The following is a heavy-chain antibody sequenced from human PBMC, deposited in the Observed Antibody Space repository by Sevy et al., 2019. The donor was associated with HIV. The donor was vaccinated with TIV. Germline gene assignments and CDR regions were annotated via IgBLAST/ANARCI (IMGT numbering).Heavy chain of an antibody. D-gene: IGHD2-8*01. CDR1: GFTFNKYS. V-gene: IGHV3-23*01. CDR3: AREGCTKPHDY. Sequence: GGSLRLSCAASGFTFNKYSMSWVRQPPGKGLEWVATLSFGCGEINYADSVKGRFTIFRDNSKNSFYLQMNNLRAEDTALYYCAREGCTKPHDYWGQGTLVTVS. J-gene: IGHJ4*02. CDR2: LSFGCGEI.